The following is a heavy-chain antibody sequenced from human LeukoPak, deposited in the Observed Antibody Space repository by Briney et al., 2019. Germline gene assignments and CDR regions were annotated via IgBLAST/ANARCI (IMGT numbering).Heavy chain of an antibody. CDR3: ARDPGDPFFDY. CDR2: ISSSSSYI. D-gene: IGHD7-27*01. Sequence: GGSLRLSCAASGFTFSSYSMNWVRQAPGEGLEWVSSISSSSSYIYYADSVKGRFTISRDNAKNSLYLQMNSLRAEDTAVYYCARDPGDPFFDYWGQGTLVTVSS. V-gene: IGHV3-21*01. J-gene: IGHJ4*02. CDR1: GFTFSSYS.